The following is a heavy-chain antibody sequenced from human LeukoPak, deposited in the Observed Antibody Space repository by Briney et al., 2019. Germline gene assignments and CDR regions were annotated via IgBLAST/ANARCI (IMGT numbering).Heavy chain of an antibody. CDR1: GFTFSSYS. D-gene: IGHD1-20*01. CDR2: ISSSSSTI. CDR3: ARPYNWNDRHFDY. J-gene: IGHJ4*02. V-gene: IGHV3-48*04. Sequence: PGGSLRLSCAASGFTFSSYSMNWVRQAPGKGLEWVSYISSSSSTIYYADSVKGRFTISRDNAKNSLYLQMNSLRAEDTAVYYCARPYNWNDRHFDYWGQGTLVTVSS.